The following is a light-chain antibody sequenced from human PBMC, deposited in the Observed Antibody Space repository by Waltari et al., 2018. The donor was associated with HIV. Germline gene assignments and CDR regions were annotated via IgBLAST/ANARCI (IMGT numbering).Light chain of an antibody. Sequence: EIVLTQSPGTLSLSPGERATLSCRASQSVSSSYLAWYQQKPGQAPRLLIYGASSRATGIPDRFSGSGSGTDFTLTISRLEPEDFAVYYCQQYGSSPRFGQGTKLEIK. V-gene: IGKV3-20*01. CDR1: QSVSSSY. CDR3: QQYGSSPR. CDR2: GAS. J-gene: IGKJ2*01.